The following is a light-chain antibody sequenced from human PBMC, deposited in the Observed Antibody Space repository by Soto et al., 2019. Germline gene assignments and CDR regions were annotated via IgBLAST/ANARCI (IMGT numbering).Light chain of an antibody. CDR1: QSVSSK. V-gene: IGKV3-15*01. CDR3: LEDYHLHPVN. Sequence: EIIMKQSTATLAVSPAERATLSCRARQSVSSKLAWYQQSPGQGPRLLIYGASTRATGIPARVSGSRPGTDLSLSISNVPAGEVAGYYCLEDYHLHPVNFGGGTKVDIK. CDR2: GAS. J-gene: IGKJ4*01.